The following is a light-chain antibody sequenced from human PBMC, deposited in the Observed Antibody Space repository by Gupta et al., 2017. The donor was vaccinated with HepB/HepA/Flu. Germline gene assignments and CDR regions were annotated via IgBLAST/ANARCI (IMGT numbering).Light chain of an antibody. CDR3: LQYNNWPFT. V-gene: IGKV3-15*01. J-gene: IGKJ3*01. CDR2: GAS. CDR1: QSVSSN. Sequence: EIVMTQSPVTLSVSPGERATLSCRASQSVSSNLAWYQQKPGQAPRLLIYGASTRATDIPARFSGSGSETEFTLTISSLQSEDIAIYYCLQYNNWPFTFGHGTKVDIK.